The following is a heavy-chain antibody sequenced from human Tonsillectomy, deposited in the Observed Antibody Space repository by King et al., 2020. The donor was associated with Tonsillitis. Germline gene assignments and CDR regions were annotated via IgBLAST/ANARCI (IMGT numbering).Heavy chain of an antibody. Sequence: QVQLVESGGGVVQPGTSLRLSCAASGFTFSSYGMHWVRQAPGKGLEWVAVISCDGSDKYHADSVKGRFTISRDNSKNTLYLQMNSLRAEDTAVYYCAKVRAMVRGVIITSDYYYYGMDVWGQGTTVTVSS. J-gene: IGHJ6*02. V-gene: IGHV3-30*18. CDR1: GFTFSSYG. CDR3: AKVRAMVRGVIITSDYYYYGMDV. CDR2: ISCDGSDK. D-gene: IGHD3-10*01.